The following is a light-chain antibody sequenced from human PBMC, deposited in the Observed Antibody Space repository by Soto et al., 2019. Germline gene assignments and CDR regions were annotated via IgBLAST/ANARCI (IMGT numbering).Light chain of an antibody. CDR2: AAS. Sequence: KPGKAPKLLIYAASSSQSGVPSRFSGSGSGTDFTLTISRLEPEDFAVYYCQQYGGSPRTFGQGTKVDIK. J-gene: IGKJ1*01. CDR3: QQYGGSPRT. V-gene: IGKV1-39*02.